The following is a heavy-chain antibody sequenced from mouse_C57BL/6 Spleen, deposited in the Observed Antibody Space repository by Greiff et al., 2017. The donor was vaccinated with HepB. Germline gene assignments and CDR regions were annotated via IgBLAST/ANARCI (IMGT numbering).Heavy chain of an antibody. D-gene: IGHD3-2*02. CDR2: IWWDDDK. CDR3: ARMAAQNYFDY. CDR1: GFSLSTFGMG. J-gene: IGHJ2*01. V-gene: IGHV8-8*01. Sequence: ESGPGILQPSQTLSLTCSFSGFSLSTFGMGVGWIRQPSGQGLEWLAHIWWDDDKYYNPALKSRLTISKDTSKNQVFLKIANVDTTDTATYYCARMAAQNYFDYWGQGTTLTVSS.